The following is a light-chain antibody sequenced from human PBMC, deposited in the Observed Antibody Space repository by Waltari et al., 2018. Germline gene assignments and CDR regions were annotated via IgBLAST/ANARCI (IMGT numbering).Light chain of an antibody. J-gene: IGLJ3*02. CDR2: ENN. Sequence: QPVLTQPPSVSAAPGQKVTISCSGSSSHIGNHYISWYHPPPGTAPKLLIYENNKRPSGIPDRFSGSKSGTSATLGITGLQTGDEADYYCGTGDISLSAGRVFGGGTKLTVL. CDR3: GTGDISLSAGRV. V-gene: IGLV1-51*02. CDR1: SSHIGNHY.